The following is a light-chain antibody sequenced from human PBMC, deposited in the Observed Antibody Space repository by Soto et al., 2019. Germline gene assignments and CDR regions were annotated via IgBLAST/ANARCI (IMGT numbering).Light chain of an antibody. J-gene: IGKJ2*01. V-gene: IGKV1-6*01. Sequence: AIQMTQSPSSLSASVGDRVTVTCRASQDIRSDVGWYQQKPGQAPKVLMYAASRLHSGVPSRFSGSGSGTDFVLTISSLQLEDVAVYYCQQHNNWPPYTFGQGTK. CDR1: QDIRSD. CDR3: QQHNNWPPYT. CDR2: AAS.